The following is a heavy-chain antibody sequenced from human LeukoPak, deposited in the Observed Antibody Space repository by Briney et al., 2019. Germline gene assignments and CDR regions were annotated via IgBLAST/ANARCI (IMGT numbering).Heavy chain of an antibody. J-gene: IGHJ4*02. CDR3: ARAAPSSGSYWGYFDY. V-gene: IGHV3-30-3*01. CDR1: GFTFSSYA. CDR2: ISYDGSNK. Sequence: PGGSLRLSCAASGFTFSSYAMHWVRQAPGKGLEWVAVISYDGSNKYYAGSVKGRFTISRDNSKNTLYLQMNSLRAEDTAVYYCARAAPSSGSYWGYFDYWGQGTLVTVSS. D-gene: IGHD1-26*01.